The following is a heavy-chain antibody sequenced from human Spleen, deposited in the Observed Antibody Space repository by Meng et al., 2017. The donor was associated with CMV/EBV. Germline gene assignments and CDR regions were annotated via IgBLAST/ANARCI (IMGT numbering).Heavy chain of an antibody. CDR3: ARDRPGLVSAKYYYQYYGMDV. D-gene: IGHD5/OR15-5a*01. V-gene: IGHV4-59*12. CDR2: IFHSGST. J-gene: IGHJ6*02. CDR1: GGSFRSFY. Sequence: SETLSLTCSASGGSFRSFYWSWIRQPRGKGLEWIGNIFHSGSTYHNPSLKSQVTISVDTSEKQFSLKLSSVTAADTAVYYCARDRPGLVSAKYYYQYYGMDVWGQGTTVTVSS.